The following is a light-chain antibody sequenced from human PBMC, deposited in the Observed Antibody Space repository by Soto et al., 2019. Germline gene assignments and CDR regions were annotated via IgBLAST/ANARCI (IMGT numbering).Light chain of an antibody. CDR1: SSNIGAGYD. V-gene: IGLV1-40*01. CDR2: GNS. CDR3: QSYDSSLSGSYV. Sequence: QPVLTQPPSVSGAPGQRVTISCTGSSSNIGAGYDVHWYQQLPGTAPKLLIHGNSNRPSGVPDRFSGSKSGTSASLAITGLQADDEADYYCQSYDSSLSGSYVFGTGTKLTVL. J-gene: IGLJ1*01.